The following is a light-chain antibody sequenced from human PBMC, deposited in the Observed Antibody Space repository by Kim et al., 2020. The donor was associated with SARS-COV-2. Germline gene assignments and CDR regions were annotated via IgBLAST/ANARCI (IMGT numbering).Light chain of an antibody. CDR2: DVN. J-gene: IGLJ1*01. CDR1: SSDVDEYSY. CDR3: RSYTSSTTLL. V-gene: IGLV2-14*03. Sequence: LSITVSSTGDSSDVDEYSYGSKYQQLTGKAPKLKLYDVNYRPSGVSTRFSGAKSVNTTSLTSSGLQAEDGADYYCRSYTSSTTLLFGTGTKVTVL.